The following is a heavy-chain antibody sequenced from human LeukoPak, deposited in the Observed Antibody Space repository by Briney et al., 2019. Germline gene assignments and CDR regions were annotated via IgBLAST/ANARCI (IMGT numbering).Heavy chain of an antibody. J-gene: IGHJ3*02. CDR1: GSSITSDYY. CDR2: IYKSGNS. V-gene: IGHV4-38-2*02. Sequence: SETLSLTCTVSGSSITSDYYWGWIRQPPGKGLEWIGNIYKSGNSYFNPSLQGRVSISLDTSKNQISLRLTSATAADTAVYYCARSDWYLRGDSFDIWGQGTLVTVSS. CDR3: ARSDWYLRGDSFDI. D-gene: IGHD3-9*01.